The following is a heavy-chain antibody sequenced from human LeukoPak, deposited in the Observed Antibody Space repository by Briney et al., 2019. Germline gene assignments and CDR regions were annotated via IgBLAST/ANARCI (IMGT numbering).Heavy chain of an antibody. D-gene: IGHD3-22*01. CDR1: GYTFTSYG. CDR2: ISAYNGNT. CDR3: ARDGGGHYDSSPFDY. V-gene: IGHV1-18*01. Sequence: GASVKVSCKASGYTFTSYGISWVRQAPGQGLEWMGWISAYNGNTNYAQKLQGRVTMTTDTSTSTAYMELRSLRSDDTAVYYCARDGGGHYDSSPFDYWGQGTLVTVSS. J-gene: IGHJ4*02.